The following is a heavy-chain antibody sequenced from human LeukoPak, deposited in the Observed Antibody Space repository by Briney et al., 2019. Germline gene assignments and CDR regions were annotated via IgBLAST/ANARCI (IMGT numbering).Heavy chain of an antibody. V-gene: IGHV4-34*01. CDR2: IKHSGST. Sequence: SETLSLTCAVYGASFSGYYWSWIRQPPGKGLEWIGEIKHSGSTNYHPSLKSRVTISVDTSKNQFSLKLSSVTAADTAVYYCARGRGYYGSGRGYWYFDLWGRGTLVTVSS. CDR3: ARGRGYYGSGRGYWYFDL. J-gene: IGHJ2*01. D-gene: IGHD3-10*01. CDR1: GASFSGYY.